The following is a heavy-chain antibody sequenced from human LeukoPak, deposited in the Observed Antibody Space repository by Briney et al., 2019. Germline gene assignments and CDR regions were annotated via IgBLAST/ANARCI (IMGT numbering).Heavy chain of an antibody. D-gene: IGHD2-2*02. Sequence: GGSLRLSCAASGFTFNNYFMHWVRQAPGKGLVWVSRITSDGSGTNYADSVKGRFTISRDNAKNTLYLQMNSLRVEDTAVYYCAKGKVVPAPIGSGWFDPWGQGTLVTVSS. CDR1: GFTFNNYF. CDR3: AKGKVVPAPIGSGWFDP. J-gene: IGHJ5*02. CDR2: ITSDGSGT. V-gene: IGHV3-74*01.